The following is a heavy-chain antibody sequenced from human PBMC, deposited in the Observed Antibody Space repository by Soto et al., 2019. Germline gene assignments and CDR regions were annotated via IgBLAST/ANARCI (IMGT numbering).Heavy chain of an antibody. V-gene: IGHV1-18*01. D-gene: IGHD3-3*01. J-gene: IGHJ5*02. Sequence: GASVKVSCKASGGTFSSYAISWVRQAPGQGLEWMGWISTYNGDTNYAQKLQGRVTMTTDTSTSTAYMELRSLRSDDTAVYYCGRAFSGGPDWFDPWGQGTLVTVSS. CDR2: ISTYNGDT. CDR1: GGTFSSYA. CDR3: GRAFSGGPDWFDP.